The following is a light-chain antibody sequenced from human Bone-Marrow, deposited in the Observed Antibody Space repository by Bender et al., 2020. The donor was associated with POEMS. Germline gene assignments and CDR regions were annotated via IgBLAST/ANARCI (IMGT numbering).Light chain of an antibody. CDR3: SSWDDSLNGWV. J-gene: IGLJ3*02. CDR2: SKN. Sequence: QSVLTQPPSASGTPGQSVTISCSGTSSNFGNNAANWYQHVPGTAPKLLIYSKNQRPSGVPDRFSASASGTSASLAISGLHSDDEADYYCSSWDDSLNGWVFGGGTKLTVL. V-gene: IGLV1-44*01. CDR1: SSNFGNNA.